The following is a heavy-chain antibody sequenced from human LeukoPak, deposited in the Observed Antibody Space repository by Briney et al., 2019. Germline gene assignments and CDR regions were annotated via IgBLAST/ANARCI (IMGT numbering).Heavy chain of an antibody. D-gene: IGHD3-16*01. CDR1: GFTFSDHY. CDR2: TRNKANSYTT. J-gene: IGHJ4*02. CDR3: ARGWGAYYFDY. Sequence: PGGSLRLSCAASGFTFSDHYMDWVRQAPGKGLEWVGRTRNKANSYTTEYAASVKGRFTISRDTSENTLYLQMNSLRAEDTAVYYCARGWGAYYFDYWGQGTLVTVSS. V-gene: IGHV3-72*01.